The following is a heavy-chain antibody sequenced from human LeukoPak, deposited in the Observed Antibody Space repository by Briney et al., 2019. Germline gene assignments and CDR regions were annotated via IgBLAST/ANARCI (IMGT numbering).Heavy chain of an antibody. CDR1: GGSFSGYY. CDR3: ARLKAGDSYGLEGVDF. V-gene: IGHV4-34*01. CDR2: INHSGST. J-gene: IGHJ4*02. Sequence: SETLSLTGAVYGGSFSGYYWSWIRQPPGKGLGWIGEINHSGSTNYNPSLKSRVTISVDKSKNQFSLKLSSVTAADTAVYYCARLKAGDSYGLEGVDFWGQGILVTVSS. D-gene: IGHD5-18*01.